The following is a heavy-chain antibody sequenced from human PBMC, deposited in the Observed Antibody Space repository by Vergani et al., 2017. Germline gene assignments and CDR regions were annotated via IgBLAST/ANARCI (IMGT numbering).Heavy chain of an antibody. V-gene: IGHV4-59*08. D-gene: IGHD2-21*02. J-gene: IGHJ3*02. Sequence: QVQLQESGPGLVKPSETLSLTCTVSGGSISSYYWSWIRQPPGKGLEWIGYSYYSGSTNYNPSLKSRVTISVDTSKNQFSLKLSSVTAADTAVYYCARLMSLVTAQDAFDIWGQGTTVTVSS. CDR1: GGSISSYY. CDR3: ARLMSLVTAQDAFDI. CDR2: SYYSGST.